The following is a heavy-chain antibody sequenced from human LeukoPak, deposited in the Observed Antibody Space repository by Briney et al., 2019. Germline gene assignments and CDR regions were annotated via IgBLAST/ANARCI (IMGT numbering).Heavy chain of an antibody. CDR2: INLNGGGT. Sequence: GGSLRLSCAASGFTLDDYGMSWVRQAPGKGLEWVSGINLNGGGTGYAHSLKGRFTISRDNAKTSLYLQMSGLRAEDTALYYCARAVILGAGDAFDIWGQGTMVTVSS. V-gene: IGHV3-20*04. CDR1: GFTLDDYG. CDR3: ARAVILGAGDAFDI. J-gene: IGHJ3*02. D-gene: IGHD3-16*02.